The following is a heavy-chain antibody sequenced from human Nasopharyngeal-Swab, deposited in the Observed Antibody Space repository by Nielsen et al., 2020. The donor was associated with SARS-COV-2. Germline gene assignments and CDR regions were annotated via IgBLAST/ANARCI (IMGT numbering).Heavy chain of an antibody. CDR3: ARAPNYILYYFDY. Sequence: SETLSLTCTVSGGSISSGGYYWSWIRQHPGKGLEWIGYIYYSGSTYYNPSLKSRVTISVDTSKNQFSLKLSSVTAADTAVYYCARAPNYILYYFDYWSQGTLVTVSS. CDR1: GGSISSGGYY. D-gene: IGHD3-10*01. J-gene: IGHJ4*02. CDR2: IYYSGST. V-gene: IGHV4-31*03.